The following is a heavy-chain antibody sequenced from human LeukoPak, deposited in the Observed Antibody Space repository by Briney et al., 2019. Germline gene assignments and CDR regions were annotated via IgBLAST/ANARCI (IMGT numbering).Heavy chain of an antibody. CDR1: GFTFSSYA. Sequence: GGSLRLSCAASGFTFSSYAMSWVRQAPGKGLEWVSAISGSGGSTYYADSVKGRFTISRDNSKNTLYLQMNSLRAEDTDVYYCAKSTYGSPEGYWGQGTLVTVSS. J-gene: IGHJ4*02. V-gene: IGHV3-23*01. CDR3: AKSTYGSPEGY. CDR2: ISGSGGST. D-gene: IGHD3-10*01.